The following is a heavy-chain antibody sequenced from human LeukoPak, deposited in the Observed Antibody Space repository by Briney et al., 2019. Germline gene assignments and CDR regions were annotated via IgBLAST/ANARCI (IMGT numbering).Heavy chain of an antibody. V-gene: IGHV1-2*06. CDR3: ARDPLYCSGGSCYFDY. J-gene: IGHJ4*02. CDR1: GYTFTAHY. Sequence: ASVKVSCKASGYTFTAHYLHWVRQAPGQGLEWMARINHNSGGTKYAEKFQGRVTVTRDTSTSTAYMELSRLRSDDTAVYYCARDPLYCSGGSCYFDYWGQGTLVTVSS. CDR2: INHNSGGT. D-gene: IGHD2-15*01.